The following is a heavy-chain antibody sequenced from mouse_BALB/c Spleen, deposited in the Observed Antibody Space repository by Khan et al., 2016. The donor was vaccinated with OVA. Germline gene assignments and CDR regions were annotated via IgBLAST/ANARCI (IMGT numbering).Heavy chain of an antibody. Sequence: QIQLVQSGAELVRPWVSVKISCKGSGYTFTDYAMHWVKQSHAKSLEWIGVISTYYGDASYNQKFKGKPTMTVDKSYSTAYMELARLTSEDSAIYYGARPSTATAMNYWGQGTSVTVSS. J-gene: IGHJ4*01. CDR2: ISTYYGDA. CDR1: GYTFTDYA. D-gene: IGHD1-2*01. V-gene: IGHV1S137*01. CDR3: ARPSTATAMNY.